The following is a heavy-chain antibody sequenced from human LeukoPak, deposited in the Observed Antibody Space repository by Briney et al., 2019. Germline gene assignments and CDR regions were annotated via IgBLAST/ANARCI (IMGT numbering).Heavy chain of an antibody. CDR3: ARWGGHCTSGLCYYFDC. J-gene: IGHJ4*02. Sequence: ASVKVSCKASEYTFTGYYLHWVRQAPGQGLEWMGWINPHSGDTDYAQKFQGRVTMTRDTSISTAYMELSRLRSDDTAVYYCARWGGHCTSGLCYYFDCWGQGTLVTVSS. CDR1: EYTFTGYY. CDR2: INPHSGDT. V-gene: IGHV1-2*02. D-gene: IGHD2-8*01.